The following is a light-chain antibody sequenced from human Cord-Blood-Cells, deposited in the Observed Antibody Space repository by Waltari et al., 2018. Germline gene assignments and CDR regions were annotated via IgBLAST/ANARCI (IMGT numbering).Light chain of an antibody. V-gene: IGLV4-60*03. J-gene: IGLJ3*02. CDR2: LEGSGSY. CDR3: ETWDSNTWV. CDR1: SGHSSYI. Sequence: QPVLPQSSSASASLGSSVKLTCTLRSGHSSYIIAWHQQQPGKAPRYLMKLEGSGSYNKGSGVPDRFSGSSSGADRYLTISNLQSEDEADYYCETWDSNTWVFGGGTKLTVL.